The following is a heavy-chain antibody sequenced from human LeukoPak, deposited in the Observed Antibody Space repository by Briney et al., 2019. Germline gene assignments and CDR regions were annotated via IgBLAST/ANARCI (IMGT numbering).Heavy chain of an antibody. Sequence: GGSLRLSCAGSGFTVSSNYMSWVRQAPGKGLEWVSSISSSSSYIYYADSVKGRFTISRDNAKNSLYLQMNSLRAEDTAVYYCARALTYGDNSYYYYYMDVWGKGTTVTVSS. D-gene: IGHD4-17*01. CDR2: ISSSSSYI. CDR3: ARALTYGDNSYYYYYMDV. CDR1: GFTVSSNY. V-gene: IGHV3-21*01. J-gene: IGHJ6*03.